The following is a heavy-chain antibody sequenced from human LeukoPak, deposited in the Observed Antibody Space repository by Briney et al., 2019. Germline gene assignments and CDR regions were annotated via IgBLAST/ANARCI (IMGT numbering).Heavy chain of an antibody. D-gene: IGHD3-22*01. Sequence: ASVKVSCKASGYTFTDYYMHWLQQAPGKGLEWMGRVDPADGEVAYAEKFQGRVTITADPSRATAYMELASLRAEDTAVYYCARSYYYDSSGYFGGTNYFDYWGQGTLVTVSS. CDR1: GYTFTDYY. V-gene: IGHV1-69-2*01. CDR3: ARSYYYDSSGYFGGTNYFDY. CDR2: VDPADGEV. J-gene: IGHJ4*02.